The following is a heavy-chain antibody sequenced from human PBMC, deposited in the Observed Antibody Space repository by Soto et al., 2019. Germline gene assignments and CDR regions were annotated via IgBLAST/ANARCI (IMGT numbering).Heavy chain of an antibody. CDR3: ARRGFEQQLGPYFDY. CDR1: GGSISSYY. J-gene: IGHJ4*02. Sequence: SETLSLTCTVSGGSISSYYWSWIRQPPGKGLEWIGYMYYSGSTNYNPSLKSRVTISVDTSKNQFSLKLSSVTAADTAVYYCARRGFEQQLGPYFDYWGQGTLVTVSS. D-gene: IGHD6-13*01. V-gene: IGHV4-59*01. CDR2: MYYSGST.